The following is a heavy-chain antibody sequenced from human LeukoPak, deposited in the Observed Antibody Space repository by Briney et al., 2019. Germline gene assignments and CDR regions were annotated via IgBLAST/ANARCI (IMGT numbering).Heavy chain of an antibody. D-gene: IGHD1-26*01. V-gene: IGHV5-51*01. CDR1: GYSFTSYW. CDR3: ARLQGEYSGSYGDDAFDI. J-gene: IGHJ3*02. Sequence: GESLKISCKGSGYSFTSYWIGWVRQMPGKGLEWMGIIYPGDPDTRYSPSFQGQVTISADKSISTAYLQWSSLKASDTAMYYCARLQGEYSGSYGDDAFDIWGQGTMVTVSS. CDR2: IYPGDPDT.